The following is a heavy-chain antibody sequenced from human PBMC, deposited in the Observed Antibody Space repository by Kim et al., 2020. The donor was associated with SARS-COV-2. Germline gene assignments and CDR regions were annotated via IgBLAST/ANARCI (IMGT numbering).Heavy chain of an antibody. D-gene: IGHD6-13*01. J-gene: IGHJ4*02. V-gene: IGHV3-64D*06. CDR3: VRSGSVGIHSSWHD. Sequence: ADSVKGRSTIYRDNTKNTLYLQMSSVRAEDTAVYYCVRSGSVGIHSSWHDWGQGTLVTVSS.